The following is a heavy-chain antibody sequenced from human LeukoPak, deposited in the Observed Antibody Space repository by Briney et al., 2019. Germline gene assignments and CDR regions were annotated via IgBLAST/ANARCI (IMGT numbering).Heavy chain of an antibody. Sequence: PSETLSLTCTVSGGSISSDNYYWGWIRQPPGKGLEWIGSIYYSGTTYYNPSLKSRVTIAVDTSKNQFSLKLSSVTAADTALYYCAKHYMGSSYNHGLDCWGQGTLVTVSS. V-gene: IGHV4-39*01. CDR1: GGSISSDNYY. D-gene: IGHD3-10*01. CDR2: IYYSGTT. J-gene: IGHJ4*02. CDR3: AKHYMGSSYNHGLDC.